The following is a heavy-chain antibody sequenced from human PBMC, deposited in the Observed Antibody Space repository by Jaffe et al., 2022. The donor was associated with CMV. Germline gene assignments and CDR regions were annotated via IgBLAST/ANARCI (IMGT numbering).Heavy chain of an antibody. V-gene: IGHV3-43*01. J-gene: IGHJ4*02. Sequence: EVQLVESGGVVVQPGGSLRLSCAASGFTFDDYTMHWVRQAPGKGLEWVSLISWDGGSTYYADSVKGRFTISRDNSKNSLYLQMNSLRTEDTALYYCAKDKGGYLPHWGQGTLVTVSS. CDR2: ISWDGGST. D-gene: IGHD3-22*01. CDR1: GFTFDDYT. CDR3: AKDKGGYLPH.